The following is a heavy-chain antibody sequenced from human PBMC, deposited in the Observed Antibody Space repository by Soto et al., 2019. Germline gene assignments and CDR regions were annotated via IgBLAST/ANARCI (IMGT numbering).Heavy chain of an antibody. CDR3: ARVQVDFWCGYHHYYYYGMDV. D-gene: IGHD3-3*01. Sequence: GGSLRLSCAASGFTFSGYAMYWVRQAPGKGLECVAVTSYDGSNKYYADSVKGRFTISRDNSKNTLYLQMNSLRAEDTAVYYCARVQVDFWCGYHHYYYYGMDVWGQGTTVTVSS. CDR1: GFTFSGYA. CDR2: TSYDGSNK. J-gene: IGHJ6*02. V-gene: IGHV3-30-3*01.